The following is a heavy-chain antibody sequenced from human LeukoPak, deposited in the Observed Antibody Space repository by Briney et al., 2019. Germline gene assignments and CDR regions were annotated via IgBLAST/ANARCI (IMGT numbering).Heavy chain of an antibody. J-gene: IGHJ6*03. V-gene: IGHV3-53*05. CDR1: GFTFSSDY. CDR3: ARDIAVAGIFMGYYYYYMDV. Sequence: GGSLRLSCAASGFTFSSDYMSWVRQAPGKGLEWVSVIYADGSTYYADSVKGRFTISRDNSKNTLYLQISSLKAEDTAVYYCARDIAVAGIFMGYYYYYMDVWGKGTTVTVSS. D-gene: IGHD6-19*01. CDR2: IYADGST.